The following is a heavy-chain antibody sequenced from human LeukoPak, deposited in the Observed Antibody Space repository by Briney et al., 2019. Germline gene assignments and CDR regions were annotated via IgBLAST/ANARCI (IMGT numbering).Heavy chain of an antibody. J-gene: IGHJ4*02. CDR3: VREHDWGDFDH. D-gene: IGHD3-9*01. CDR2: MDKSGST. V-gene: IGHV4-59*01. Sequence: KPSETLSLTCSVSXGSISGFYWSWIRQPPGKGLEWIGYMDKSGSTTYNPSLKSRVTISVDTSKNQFSLRLSPVTAADTAVYYCVREHDWGDFDHWGQGTLVTVSS. CDR1: XGSISGFY.